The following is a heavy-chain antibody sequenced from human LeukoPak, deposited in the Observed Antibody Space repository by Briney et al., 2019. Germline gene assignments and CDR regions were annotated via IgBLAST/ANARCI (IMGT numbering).Heavy chain of an antibody. CDR1: VDSVSSNSAA. CDR2: TYYRSKWYN. D-gene: IGHD2-15*01. J-gene: IGHJ4*02. Sequence: HTLSLTCAISVDSVSSNSAAWTWIRQSPSRGLEWLGRTYYRSKWYNDYAVSVKSRITINPDTSKNQFSLQLNSVTAEDTAVYSCARGSASGPLRYYFDYWGQGTLVTVSS. V-gene: IGHV6-1*01. CDR3: ARGSASGPLRYYFDY.